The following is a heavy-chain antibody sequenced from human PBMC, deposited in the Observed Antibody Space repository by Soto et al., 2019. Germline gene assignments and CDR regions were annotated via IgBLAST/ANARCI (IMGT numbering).Heavy chain of an antibody. CDR2: ISGSGGST. V-gene: IGHV3-23*01. D-gene: IGHD6-13*01. CDR1: GFTFSSYA. J-gene: IGHJ5*02. Sequence: EVQLLESGGGLVQPGGSLRLSCAASGFTFSSYAMSWVRQAPGKGLEWVSAISGSGGSTYYADSVKGRFTISRDNSKNTLYLQMNSLRAEDTAVYYCAKDHTPPYSSSWVHNWFDPWGQGTLVTVSS. CDR3: AKDHTPPYSSSWVHNWFDP.